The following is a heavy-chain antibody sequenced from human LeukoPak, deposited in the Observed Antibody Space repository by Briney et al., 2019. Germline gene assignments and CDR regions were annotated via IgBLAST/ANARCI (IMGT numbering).Heavy chain of an antibody. CDR3: ARLRWQLVGPYFDY. D-gene: IGHD1-26*01. Sequence: SETLSLTCSFSGDSISTYYWSWIRQSPGKGLEWIGHIYSSGNTDYNSSLKSRVTISVDTSKSQFSLRLSSVTATDTAVYYCARLRWQLVGPYFDYWGKGILVTVSS. V-gene: IGHV4-59*01. CDR1: GDSISTYY. CDR2: IYSSGNT. J-gene: IGHJ4*02.